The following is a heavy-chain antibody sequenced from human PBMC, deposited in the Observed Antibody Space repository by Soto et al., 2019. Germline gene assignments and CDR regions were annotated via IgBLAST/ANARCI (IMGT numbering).Heavy chain of an antibody. CDR2: INAGNGNT. J-gene: IGHJ4*02. CDR1: GYTFTSYA. D-gene: IGHD5-18*01. V-gene: IGHV1-3*01. CDR3: ERGLNGYLYYFDY. Sequence: QVQLVQSGAEVKKPGASVKGSCKASGYTFTSYAMHWVRQAPGKRLEWMGWINAGNGNTKYSQKFQGRVTITRDTSASTAYMELSSLRSEDTAVYYCERGLNGYLYYFDYWGQGTLVTVSS.